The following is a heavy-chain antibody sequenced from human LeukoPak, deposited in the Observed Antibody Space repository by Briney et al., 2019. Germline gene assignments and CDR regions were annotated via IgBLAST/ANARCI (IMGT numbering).Heavy chain of an antibody. D-gene: IGHD2-8*02. CDR1: GFTVSGNH. CDR3: TKAPLMSCTGAFCYPFDS. J-gene: IGHJ4*02. CDR2: IYSTGRI. V-gene: IGHV3-53*05. Sequence: GGSLRLSCAASGFTVSGNHMNWVRQAPGKGLEWVSVIYSTGRIDYAESVNGRFTVSRDNSRNTLYLQMNNLRIEDSAVYYCTKAPLMSCTGAFCYPFDSWGQGVLVTVSS.